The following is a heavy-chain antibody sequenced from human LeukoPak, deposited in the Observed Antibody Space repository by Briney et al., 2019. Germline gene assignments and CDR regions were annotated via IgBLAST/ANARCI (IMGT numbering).Heavy chain of an antibody. J-gene: IGHJ4*02. V-gene: IGHV1-2*06. CDR1: RYTSTGYH. CDR2: INPYSGDT. CDR3: ARDQGSLTRSWYTGY. Sequence: GASVKVSCKASRYTSTGYHIHWVRQAPGQGLEWMGRINPYSGDTNFAQKFQGGVTMTRDTSITTAYMDLSSLTPDDTAVYFCARDQGSLTRSWYTGYWGQGTQVTVSS. D-gene: IGHD6-13*01.